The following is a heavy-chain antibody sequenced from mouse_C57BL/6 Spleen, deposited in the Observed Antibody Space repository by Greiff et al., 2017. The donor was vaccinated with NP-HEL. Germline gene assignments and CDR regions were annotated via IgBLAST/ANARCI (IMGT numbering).Heavy chain of an antibody. D-gene: IGHD2-1*01. Sequence: QVQLQQSGAELVRPGTSVKMSCKASGYTFTNYWIGWAKQRPGHGLEWIGDIYPGGGYTNYNEKFKGKATLTVDKSSSTAYMQLSSLTSEDSAIYYCAGGEGNSPAWFAYWGQGTLVTVSA. CDR2: IYPGGGYT. CDR1: GYTFTNYW. CDR3: AGGEGNSPAWFAY. V-gene: IGHV1-63*01. J-gene: IGHJ3*01.